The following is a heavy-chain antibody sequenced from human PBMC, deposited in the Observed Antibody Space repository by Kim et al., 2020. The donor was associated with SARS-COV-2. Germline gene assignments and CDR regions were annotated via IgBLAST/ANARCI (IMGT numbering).Heavy chain of an antibody. CDR1: GGSISSGGYY. Sequence: SETLSLTCTVSGGSISSGGYYWSWIRQHPGKGLEWIGYIYYSGSTYYNPSLKSRVTISVDTSKNQFSLKLSSVTAADTAVYYCARERASGSYYKRGVDYWGQGTLVTVSS. CDR3: ARERASGSYYKRGVDY. J-gene: IGHJ4*02. D-gene: IGHD3-10*01. CDR2: IYYSGST. V-gene: IGHV4-31*03.